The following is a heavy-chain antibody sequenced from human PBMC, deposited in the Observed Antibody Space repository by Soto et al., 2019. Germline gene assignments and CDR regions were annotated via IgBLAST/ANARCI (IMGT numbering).Heavy chain of an antibody. V-gene: IGHV3-33*01. CDR2: IWYDGSHK. Sequence: QVQLVESGGGVVQPGRSLRLSCAASGFTFSTYVMHWVRQAPGTGLEWVAVIWYDGSHKDYADSVKGRFTISRDNSKNTLYLQMNSLRVEDTGVYYCARAVGPFDYWGQGTLVAVSS. J-gene: IGHJ4*02. CDR3: ARAVGPFDY. D-gene: IGHD1-26*01. CDR1: GFTFSTYV.